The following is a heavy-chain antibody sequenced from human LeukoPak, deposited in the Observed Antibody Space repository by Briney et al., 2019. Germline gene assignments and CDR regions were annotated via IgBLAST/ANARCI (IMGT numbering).Heavy chain of an antibody. V-gene: IGHV3-48*04. CDR2: ITSSSSTI. Sequence: QAGGSLRLSCAASGFTFSTYTMNWVRRAPWKGLEWVSDITSSSSTIYYANSVKGRFTISRDNAKTSLYLQMNSLRAEDTAVYYCARAATADPYSYYYGLDVWGQGTTVTVSS. J-gene: IGHJ6*02. D-gene: IGHD1-26*01. CDR3: ARAATADPYSYYYGLDV. CDR1: GFTFSTYT.